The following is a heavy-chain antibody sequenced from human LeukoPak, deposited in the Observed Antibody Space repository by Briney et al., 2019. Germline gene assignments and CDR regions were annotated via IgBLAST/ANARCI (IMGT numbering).Heavy chain of an antibody. Sequence: ASVKVSCKASGYTFTSYGISWVRQAPGQGLEWMGWISAYNGNTNYAQKLQGRVTITADKSTSTAYMELSSLRSEDTAVYYCASGLITMVRGVDYFDYWGQGTLVTVSS. D-gene: IGHD3-10*01. V-gene: IGHV1-18*01. CDR1: GYTFTSYG. J-gene: IGHJ4*02. CDR3: ASGLITMVRGVDYFDY. CDR2: ISAYNGNT.